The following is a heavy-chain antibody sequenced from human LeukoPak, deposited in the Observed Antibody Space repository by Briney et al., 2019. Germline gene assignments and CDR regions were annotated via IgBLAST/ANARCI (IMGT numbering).Heavy chain of an antibody. J-gene: IGHJ4*02. CDR3: ARGGGPKKSPESLSIAAAGTLDY. Sequence: PGGSLRLSCAASGFTFSNAWMSWVRQAPGKGLEWVGRIKSKVDGGTTEYAAPVKGRFTISRDDSKNTLDLQMNSLRAEDTAVYYCARGGGPKKSPESLSIAAAGTLDYWGQGTLVTVSS. V-gene: IGHV3-15*01. CDR1: GFTFSNAW. CDR2: IKSKVDGGTT. D-gene: IGHD6-13*01.